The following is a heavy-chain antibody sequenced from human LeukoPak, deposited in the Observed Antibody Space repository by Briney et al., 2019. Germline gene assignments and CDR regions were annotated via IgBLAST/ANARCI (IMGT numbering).Heavy chain of an antibody. CDR2: ISGNGATT. CDR3: AKWKYGSDFGYFDY. Sequence: GGSLRLSCAASRFTFSSFAMSWVRQVPGKGLEWVSGISGNGATTHHADSVKGRFTISRDNSKNTLYLQMNSLRAEDTAVYYCAKWKYGSDFGYFDYWGQGTLVTVSS. CDR1: RFTFSSFA. J-gene: IGHJ4*02. V-gene: IGHV3-23*01. D-gene: IGHD3-10*01.